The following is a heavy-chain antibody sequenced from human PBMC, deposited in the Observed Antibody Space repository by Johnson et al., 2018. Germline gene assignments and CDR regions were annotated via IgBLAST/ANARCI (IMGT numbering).Heavy chain of an antibody. Sequence: VQLQESGGGLVQPGGSLRLSCAASGFTFSSYWMHWVRQAPGKGLVWVSRINNDGSSTSYSDSVKGRFTISGDNAENTLYLQMHSLRAEETAVYYCAGEPSLLWFGECNMDVWGKVTTVTVSS. D-gene: IGHD3-10*01. V-gene: IGHV3-74*01. CDR3: AGEPSLLWFGECNMDV. J-gene: IGHJ6*03. CDR2: INNDGSST. CDR1: GFTFSSYW.